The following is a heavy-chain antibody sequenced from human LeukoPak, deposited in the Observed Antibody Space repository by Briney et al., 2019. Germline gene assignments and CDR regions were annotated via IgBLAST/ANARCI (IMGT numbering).Heavy chain of an antibody. V-gene: IGHV1-69*04. CDR2: IIPIFGIA. J-gene: IGHJ3*02. D-gene: IGHD3-3*01. CDR1: GGTFSSYA. CDR3: ARATIFGVVIDNNAFDI. Sequence: GASVKVSCKASGGTFSSYAISWVRQAPGQGLEWMGRIIPIFGIANYAQKFQGRVTITAEKSKSTAYMELSSLRSEDTAVYYCARATIFGVVIDNNAFDIWGQGTMVTVSS.